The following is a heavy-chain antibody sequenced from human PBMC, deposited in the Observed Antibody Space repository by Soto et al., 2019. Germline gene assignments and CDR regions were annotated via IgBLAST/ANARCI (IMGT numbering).Heavy chain of an antibody. CDR2: IQYDGRNK. J-gene: IGHJ4*02. CDR1: GFKFSSYG. Sequence: QVQLVESGGGVGQPGRSLRLSCVASGFKFSSYGMHWVRQAPGKGLEWVAFIQYDGRNKYYADSVKGRLTISGDNSENPLYLQMNSLKVEATAVYYCARDSSGQMVKKVTTGDYWGQGTLVTVSS. CDR3: ARDSSGQMVKKVTTGDY. D-gene: IGHD4-17*01. V-gene: IGHV3-33*01.